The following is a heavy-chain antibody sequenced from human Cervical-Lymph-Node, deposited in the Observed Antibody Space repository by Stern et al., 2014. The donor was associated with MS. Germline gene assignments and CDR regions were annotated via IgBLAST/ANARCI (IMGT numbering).Heavy chain of an antibody. Sequence: MQLVESGGGLVKPGGSLRLSCAASGFTFSDYYMHWIRQAPGKGLEWVSYISGRDGTIFYADSVKGRFTISRDNAKKSLYLQMNSLRAEDTAVYYCARAGGSKDDFWGQGTLVTVSS. CDR2: ISGRDGTI. CDR1: GFTFSDYY. J-gene: IGHJ4*02. CDR3: ARAGGSKDDF. V-gene: IGHV3-11*01. D-gene: IGHD3-10*01.